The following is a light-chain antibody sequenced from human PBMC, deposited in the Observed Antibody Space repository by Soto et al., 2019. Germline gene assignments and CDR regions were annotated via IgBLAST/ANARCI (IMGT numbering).Light chain of an antibody. CDR3: HQYGSSPLT. V-gene: IGKV3-20*01. Sequence: EIVLTQSPGTLSLSPGETATLSCRASETVDTSSLGWYQQKPGRAPSLLIYSASRRATGIPDRFDASGSATDFTLTISRLEPEDFAGYYCHQYGSSPLTFGGGTKVEV. CDR1: ETVDTSS. J-gene: IGKJ4*01. CDR2: SAS.